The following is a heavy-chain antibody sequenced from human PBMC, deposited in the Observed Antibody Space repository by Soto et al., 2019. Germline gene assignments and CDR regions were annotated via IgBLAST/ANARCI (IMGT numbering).Heavy chain of an antibody. J-gene: IGHJ6*02. Sequence: QVQLQQWGAGLLKPSETLSLTCAVYGGSFSGYYWSWIRQPPGKGLEWIGEINHSGSTNYNPSLKSRVTISVDTSKHQFSLKLSSVTAADTAVYYCARGSGSSSGVDYYYYGMDVWGQGTTVTVSS. CDR2: INHSGST. CDR1: GGSFSGYY. D-gene: IGHD6-6*01. V-gene: IGHV4-34*01. CDR3: ARGSGSSSGVDYYYYGMDV.